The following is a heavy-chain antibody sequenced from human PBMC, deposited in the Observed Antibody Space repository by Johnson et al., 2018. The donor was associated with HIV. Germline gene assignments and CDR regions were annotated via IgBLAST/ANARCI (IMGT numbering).Heavy chain of an antibody. CDR2: IRSKANSYAT. V-gene: IGHV3-73*02. Sequence: VQLVESGGGLVQPGGSLKLSCAASGFTFSGSAMHWVRQASGKGLEWVGRIRSKANSYATAYDASVKGRFTISRDDSKNTAYLQMNSLRAEDTAVYYCANGDYGSGLRGAFDIWGQGTMVTVSS. J-gene: IGHJ3*02. CDR3: ANGDYGSGLRGAFDI. D-gene: IGHD3-10*01. CDR1: GFTFSGSA.